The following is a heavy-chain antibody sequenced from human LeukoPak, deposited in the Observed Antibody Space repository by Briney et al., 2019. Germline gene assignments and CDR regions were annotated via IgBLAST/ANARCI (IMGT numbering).Heavy chain of an antibody. D-gene: IGHD1-26*01. Sequence: GGSLRLSCAASGFTFSSYAMSWVRQAPGKGPEWVSAISGSGGSTYYADSVKGRFTISRDNSKNTLYLQMNSLRAEDTAVYYCAKVPGVGATGKDQHWGQGTLVTVSS. V-gene: IGHV3-23*01. CDR1: GFTFSSYA. J-gene: IGHJ1*01. CDR2: ISGSGGST. CDR3: AKVPGVGATGKDQH.